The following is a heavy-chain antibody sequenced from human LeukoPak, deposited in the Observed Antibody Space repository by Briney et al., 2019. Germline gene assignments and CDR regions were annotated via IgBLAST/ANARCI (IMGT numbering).Heavy chain of an antibody. CDR2: IYHSGST. V-gene: IGHV4-4*02. CDR3: ARGVYDGSGSLFDY. CDR1: GGSISSSNW. Sequence: KASGTLSLTCAVSGGSISSSNWWSWVRQPPGKGLEWIGEIYHSGSTNYNPSLKSRVTISVDKSKNQFSLKLSSMTAADTAVYYCARGVYDGSGSLFDYWGQGTLVTVSS. J-gene: IGHJ4*02. D-gene: IGHD3-22*01.